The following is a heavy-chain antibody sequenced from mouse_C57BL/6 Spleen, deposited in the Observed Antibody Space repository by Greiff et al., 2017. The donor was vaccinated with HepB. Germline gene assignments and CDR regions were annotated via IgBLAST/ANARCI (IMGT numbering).Heavy chain of an antibody. CDR1: GFTFSSYA. J-gene: IGHJ1*03. CDR2: ISDGGSYT. V-gene: IGHV5-4*01. Sequence: EVQVVESGGGLVKPGGSLKLSCAASGFTFSSYAMSWVRQTPEKRLEWVATISDGGSYTYYPDNVKGRFTISRDNAKNNLYLQMSHLKSEDTAMYYCAYYYGSSDVWYFDVWGTGTTVTVSS. D-gene: IGHD1-1*01. CDR3: AYYYGSSDVWYFDV.